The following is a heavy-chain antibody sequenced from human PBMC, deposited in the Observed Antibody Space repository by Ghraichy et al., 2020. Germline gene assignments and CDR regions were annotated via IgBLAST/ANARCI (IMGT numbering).Heavy chain of an antibody. V-gene: IGHV3-23*05. CDR2: IDGSGLSK. CDR3: AKDLWFGEVGLDP. CDR1: GFSFSSNV. J-gene: IGHJ5*02. Sequence: GGSLRLFCAASGFSFSSNVMSWVRQAPGKGPEWVSSIDGSGLSKYYADSVKGRFIISRDNSENMSYLQMNDLRVEDTARYYCAKDLWFGEVGLDPWGQGVVGTVSP. D-gene: IGHD3-10*01.